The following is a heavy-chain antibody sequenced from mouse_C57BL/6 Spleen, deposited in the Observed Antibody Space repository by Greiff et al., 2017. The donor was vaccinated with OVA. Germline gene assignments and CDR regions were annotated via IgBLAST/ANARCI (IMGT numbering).Heavy chain of an antibody. CDR2: INPGSGGT. J-gene: IGHJ4*01. D-gene: IGHD1-1*01. CDR3: ARGGYYGSSRGYYAMDY. V-gene: IGHV1-54*01. Sequence: QVQLQQSGAELVRPGTSVKVSCKASGYAFTNYLIEWVKQRPGQGLEWIGVINPGSGGTNYNEKFKGKATLTADKSSSTAYMQLSSLTSEDSAVYFCARGGYYGSSRGYYAMDYWGQGTSVTVSS. CDR1: GYAFTNYL.